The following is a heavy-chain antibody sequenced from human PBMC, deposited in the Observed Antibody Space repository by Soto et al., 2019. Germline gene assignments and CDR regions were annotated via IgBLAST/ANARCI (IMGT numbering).Heavy chain of an antibody. CDR3: AKGGDYWSGFSPD. D-gene: IGHD3-3*01. V-gene: IGHV3-23*01. Sequence: GSLGLAGSASGFTFSDYVMSWVRQAPGKGLEWVSGISASGGSSYDVDSVRGRFTISRDNSKNTLFLQMNSLTDEDTAVYYCAKGGDYWSGFSPDWGQGTLVTVYS. CDR1: GFTFSDYV. CDR2: ISASGGSS. J-gene: IGHJ4*02.